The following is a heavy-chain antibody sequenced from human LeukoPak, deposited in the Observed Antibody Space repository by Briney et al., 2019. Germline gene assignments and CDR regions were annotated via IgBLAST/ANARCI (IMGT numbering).Heavy chain of an antibody. Sequence: GGSLRLSCAASGFTVSSNYMSWVRQAPGKGLEWVSFIYSGGSTYYADSVKGRFTISRDNSKNTLYLQMNSLRAEDTAVYYCARDPHYDFWSGYFYYGMDVWGQGTTVTVSS. CDR2: IYSGGST. CDR3: ARDPHYDFWSGYFYYGMDV. V-gene: IGHV3-53*01. D-gene: IGHD3-3*01. CDR1: GFTVSSNY. J-gene: IGHJ6*02.